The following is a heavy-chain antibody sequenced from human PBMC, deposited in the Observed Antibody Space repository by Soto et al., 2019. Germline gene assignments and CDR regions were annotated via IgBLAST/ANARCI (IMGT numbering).Heavy chain of an antibody. Sequence: QVQLQQSGPGLVKPSETLSLTCTVSGASMSGYYWSWIRQPPGKGLDWIGNIFYTGSTSYNPSLKSRVTMPVDTSRNQFSVNLSSVPAADTAVYYCARRCSSTGCYDYWGQGTLVTVSS. D-gene: IGHD2-2*01. V-gene: IGHV4-59*08. CDR2: IFYTGST. J-gene: IGHJ4*02. CDR3: ARRCSSTGCYDY. CDR1: GASMSGYY.